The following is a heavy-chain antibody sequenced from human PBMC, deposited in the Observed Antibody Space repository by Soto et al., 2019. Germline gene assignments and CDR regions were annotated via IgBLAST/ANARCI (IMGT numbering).Heavy chain of an antibody. CDR2: IYYRGST. J-gene: IGHJ5*02. D-gene: IGHD3-9*01. CDR1: GGSISSYY. V-gene: IGHV4-59*08. CDR3: ARHARYYDILTGYSTLSWFDP. Sequence: SETLSLTCTVSGGSISSYYWSWIRQPPGKGLKWIGYIYYRGSTNYNPSLKSRVTISVDTSKNQFSLKLSSVTAADTAVYYCARHARYYDILTGYSTLSWFDPWGQGTLVTVSS.